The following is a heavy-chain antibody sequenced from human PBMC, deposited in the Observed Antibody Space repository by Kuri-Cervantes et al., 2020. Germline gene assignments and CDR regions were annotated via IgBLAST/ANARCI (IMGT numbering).Heavy chain of an antibody. Sequence: ASVKVSCKASGGTFSSYAISWVRQATGQGLEWMGWMNPNSGNTGYAQKFQGRVTMTRNTSISTAYMELSSLRAEDTAVYYCACPAYGSWPVWGQGTTVTVSS. V-gene: IGHV1-8*02. CDR1: GGTFSSYA. CDR2: MNPNSGNT. J-gene: IGHJ6*02. CDR3: ACPAYGSWPV. D-gene: IGHD3-10*01.